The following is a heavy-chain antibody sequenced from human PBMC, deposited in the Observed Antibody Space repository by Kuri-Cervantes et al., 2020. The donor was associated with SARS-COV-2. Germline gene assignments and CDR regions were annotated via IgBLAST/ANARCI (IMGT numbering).Heavy chain of an antibody. Sequence: SETLSLTCTVSGGSISSYYWGWIRQPPGKGLEWIGSIYYSGSTYYNPSLKSRVTISVDTSKNQFSLKLSSVTAADTAVYYCARDREGYSSSWYGIDYWGQGTLVTVSS. J-gene: IGHJ4*02. V-gene: IGHV4-39*07. CDR2: IYYSGST. CDR1: GGSISSYY. CDR3: ARDREGYSSSWYGIDY. D-gene: IGHD6-13*01.